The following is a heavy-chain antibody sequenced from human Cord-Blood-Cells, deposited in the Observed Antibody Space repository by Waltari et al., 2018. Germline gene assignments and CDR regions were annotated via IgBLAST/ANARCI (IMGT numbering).Heavy chain of an antibody. D-gene: IGHD1-26*01. CDR3: ARDIGAFDI. CDR1: GGTFSRSA. V-gene: IGHV1-69*09. CDR2: IIPILGIA. Sequence: QVKLVQSGAEVKKPGSSVKVSCKASGGTFSRSAISWVRQAPGQGLEWMGRIIPILGIANYAQKFQGRVTITADKSTSTAYMELSSLRSEDTAVYYCARDIGAFDIWGQGTMVTVSS. J-gene: IGHJ3*02.